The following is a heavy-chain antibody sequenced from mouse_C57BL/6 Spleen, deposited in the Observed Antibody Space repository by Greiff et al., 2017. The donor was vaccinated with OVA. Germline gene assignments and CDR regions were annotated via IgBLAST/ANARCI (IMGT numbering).Heavy chain of an antibody. CDR3: TRGGYGYVFDY. Sequence: VQLQQSGAELVRPGASVTLSCKASGYTFTDYEMHWVKQTPVHGLEWIGAIDPETGGTAYNQKFKGKAILTADKSSSKAYMELRSLTSEDSAVYYCTRGGYGYVFDYWGQGTTLTVSS. V-gene: IGHV1-15*01. CDR2: IDPETGGT. J-gene: IGHJ2*01. D-gene: IGHD2-2*01. CDR1: GYTFTDYE.